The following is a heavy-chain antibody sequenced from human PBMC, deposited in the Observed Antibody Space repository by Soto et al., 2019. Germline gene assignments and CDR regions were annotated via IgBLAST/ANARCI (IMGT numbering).Heavy chain of an antibody. CDR2: ISAYNGNT. CDR1: GYTFTSYG. D-gene: IGHD5-12*01. J-gene: IGHJ4*02. Sequence: GASVKVSCKASGYTFTSYGISWVRQAPGQGLEWKGRISAYNGNTNYAQKLQGRVTMTTDTSTSTAYMELRSLRSDDTALYYCARLGKLRGYSGYGIDYWGQGTLVTVS. V-gene: IGHV1-18*01. CDR3: ARLGKLRGYSGYGIDY.